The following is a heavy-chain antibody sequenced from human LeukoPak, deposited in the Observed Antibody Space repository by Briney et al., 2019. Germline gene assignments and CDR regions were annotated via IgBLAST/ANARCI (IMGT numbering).Heavy chain of an antibody. D-gene: IGHD3-3*01. CDR3: ARTNGERITIFGVVTSYYYYMDV. Sequence: ASVKVSCKASGYTFTGYYMHWVRQAPGQGLEWMGWINPNSGGTNYAQKFQGRVTMTRDTSTSTAYMELSRLRSDDTAVYYCARTNGERITIFGVVTSYYYYMDVWGKGTTVTVSS. CDR1: GYTFTGYY. V-gene: IGHV1-2*02. CDR2: INPNSGGT. J-gene: IGHJ6*03.